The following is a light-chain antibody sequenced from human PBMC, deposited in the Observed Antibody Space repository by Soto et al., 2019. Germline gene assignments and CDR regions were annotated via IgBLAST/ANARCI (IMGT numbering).Light chain of an antibody. Sequence: EIVMTQSPATLSVSPGERATLSCRASQSVSSNLAWYQQKPGQAPRLLIYDASTRATGIPARFSGSGSGTECTLTISSLQSEDFAVYYCQQYNNWPLFGPGTKVDIK. V-gene: IGKV3-15*01. CDR3: QQYNNWPL. CDR1: QSVSSN. J-gene: IGKJ3*01. CDR2: DAS.